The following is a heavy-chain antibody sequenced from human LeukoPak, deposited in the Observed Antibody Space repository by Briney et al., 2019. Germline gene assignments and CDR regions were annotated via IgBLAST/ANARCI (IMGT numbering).Heavy chain of an antibody. V-gene: IGHV3-21*01. Sequence: PGGSLRLACAASGFTFSSYSMNWVRQAPGKGLEWVSSISSSSSYIYYADSVKGRFTISRDNAKNSLYLQMNSLRAEDTAVYYCARDASHCGGDCYGYWGQGTLVTVSS. CDR1: GFTFSSYS. J-gene: IGHJ4*02. CDR3: ARDASHCGGDCYGY. D-gene: IGHD2-21*02. CDR2: ISSSSSYI.